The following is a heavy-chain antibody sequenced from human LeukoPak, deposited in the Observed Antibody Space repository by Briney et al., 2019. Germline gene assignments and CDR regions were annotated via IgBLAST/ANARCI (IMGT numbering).Heavy chain of an antibody. D-gene: IGHD3-22*01. CDR3: TRGMYFYDSSGYYYSY. CDR1: GFSFCDYP. V-gene: IGHV3-49*03. J-gene: IGHJ4*02. Sequence: PGGSLRLSCTGSGFSFCDYPMTWFRQAPGKGLEWVGFIRSKTYGGTTEYAASVKGKFIISRDDSKSIAYLQMNSLKTEDTGVYYCTRGMYFYDSSGYYYSYWGQGTLVTVSS. CDR2: IRSKTYGGTT.